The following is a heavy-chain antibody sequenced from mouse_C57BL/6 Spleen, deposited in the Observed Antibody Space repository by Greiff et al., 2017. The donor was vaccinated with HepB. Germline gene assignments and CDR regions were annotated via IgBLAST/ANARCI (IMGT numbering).Heavy chain of an antibody. D-gene: IGHD1-1*01. CDR2: IWTGGGT. CDR1: GFSLTSYA. J-gene: IGHJ3*01. V-gene: IGHV2-9-1*01. CDR3: ASNYYGSSYGFAY. Sequence: VKLVESGPGLVAPSQSLSITCTVSGFSLTSYAISWVRQPPGKGLEWLGVIWTGGGTNYNSALKSRLSISKDNSKSQVFLKMNSLQTDDTARYYCASNYYGSSYGFAYWGQGTLVTVSA.